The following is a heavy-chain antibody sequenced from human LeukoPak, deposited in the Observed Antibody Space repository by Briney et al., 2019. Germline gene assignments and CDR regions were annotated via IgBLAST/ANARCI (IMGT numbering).Heavy chain of an antibody. Sequence: SETLSLTCAVYGGSFSGYYWSWIRQPPGKGLEWIGEINHSGSTNYNPSLKSRVTISVDTSKNQFSLKLSSVTAADTAVYYCARVKTGTVDYWGQGTLVTVSS. V-gene: IGHV4-34*09. J-gene: IGHJ4*02. CDR1: GGSFSGYY. D-gene: IGHD1-1*01. CDR3: ARVKTGTVDY. CDR2: INHSGST.